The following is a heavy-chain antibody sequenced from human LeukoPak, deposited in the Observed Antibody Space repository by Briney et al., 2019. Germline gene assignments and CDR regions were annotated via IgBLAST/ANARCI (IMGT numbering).Heavy chain of an antibody. Sequence: ASVKVSCKASGYTFTGYYMHWVRQAPGQGLEWMGWINPNSGGTNYAQKFQGRVTMTRDTSISTAYMELSRLRSDDTAVYYCAREASLLWFGELGYYYYGMDVWGQGTTVTVSS. CDR3: AREASLLWFGELGYYYYGMDV. J-gene: IGHJ6*02. CDR1: GYTFTGYY. D-gene: IGHD3-10*01. V-gene: IGHV1-2*02. CDR2: INPNSGGT.